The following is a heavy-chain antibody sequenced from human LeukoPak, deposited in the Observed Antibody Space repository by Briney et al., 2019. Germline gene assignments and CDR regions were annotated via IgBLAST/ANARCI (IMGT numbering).Heavy chain of an antibody. Sequence: GGSLRLSCAASGFTFSVYYMTWIRQAPGKGLEWVAYISSNSSIIYYADSVKGRFTISRDNAKNSLYLQMNSLRAEDTAVYYCVRGPRAAAGTGAGYWGQGTLVTVSS. CDR1: GFTFSVYY. CDR2: ISSNSSII. D-gene: IGHD6-13*01. CDR3: VRGPRAAAGTGAGY. J-gene: IGHJ4*02. V-gene: IGHV3-11*04.